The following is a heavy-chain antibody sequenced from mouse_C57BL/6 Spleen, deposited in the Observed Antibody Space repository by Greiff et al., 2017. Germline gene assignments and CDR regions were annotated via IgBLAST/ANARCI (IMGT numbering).Heavy chain of an antibody. J-gene: IGHJ4*01. CDR3: ARSYDYGYAMDY. CDR2: INPSSGYT. V-gene: IGHV1-4*01. D-gene: IGHD2-4*01. Sequence: QVQLQQSGAELARPGASVKMSCKATGYTFTSYTMHWVKQRPGQGLEWIGYINPSSGYTKYNQKFKDKATLTADKSSSTAYMQLSSLTSEDSAVYYCARSYDYGYAMDYWGQGTSVTVSS. CDR1: GYTFTSYT.